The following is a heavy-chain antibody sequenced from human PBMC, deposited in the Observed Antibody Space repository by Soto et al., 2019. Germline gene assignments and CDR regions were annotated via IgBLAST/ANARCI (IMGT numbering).Heavy chain of an antibody. V-gene: IGHV3-23*01. CDR3: AIRGSGSYYDF. J-gene: IGHJ4*02. CDR2: ISGSGDNT. D-gene: IGHD1-26*01. CDR1: GFTFSSYA. Sequence: EVQLLESGGGLVQPGGSLRLSCAASGFTFSSYAMRWVRQAPVKGLEWVSAISGSGDNTYYADSVKGRFTISRDNSKNTLYLQMTILRAEATDVYYCAIRGSGSYYDFWGQGTLVTVSS.